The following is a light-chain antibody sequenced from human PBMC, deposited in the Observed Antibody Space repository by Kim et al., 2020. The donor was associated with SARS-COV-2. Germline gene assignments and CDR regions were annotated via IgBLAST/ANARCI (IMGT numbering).Light chain of an antibody. V-gene: IGLV1-44*01. CDR2: SND. J-gene: IGLJ3*02. Sequence: GQRVTIIGSGSSSNIGSNAVNWYHQFPGTAPKLLIYSNDQRPSGVPDRFSGSKSGTSASLAISGLQSEDEVDYYCAAWDDSLNGWVFGGGTQLTVL. CDR3: AAWDDSLNGWV. CDR1: SSNIGSNA.